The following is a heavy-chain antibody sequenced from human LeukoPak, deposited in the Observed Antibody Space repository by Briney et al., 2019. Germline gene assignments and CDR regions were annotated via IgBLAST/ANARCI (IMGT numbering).Heavy chain of an antibody. CDR1: GGSFSGYY. CDR3: ARGWYYDFWSGYYRTPGEYFQH. Sequence: SETLSLTCAVYGGSFSGYYWSWIRQPPGKGLEWIGEINHRGSTNYNPSLKSRVNLSVDTSKNQFSLKLSSVTAADTAVYYCARGWYYDFWSGYYRTPGEYFQHWGQGTLVTVSS. CDR2: INHRGST. V-gene: IGHV4-34*01. D-gene: IGHD3-3*01. J-gene: IGHJ1*01.